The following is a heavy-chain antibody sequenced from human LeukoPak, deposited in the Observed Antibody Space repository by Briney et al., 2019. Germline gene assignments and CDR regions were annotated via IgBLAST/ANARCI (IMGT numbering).Heavy chain of an antibody. D-gene: IGHD2-21*02. Sequence: SQTLSLTCAISGDSVSTNSAAWNWIRQSPSRGLEWLERTYYRSKWYHDYAPSVQSRITINPDTSKNQFSLHLNSVTPEDTAVYYCARGNRDFDSWGQGTLVTVSS. J-gene: IGHJ5*01. CDR1: GDSVSTNSAA. CDR2: TYYRSKWYH. V-gene: IGHV6-1*01. CDR3: ARGNRDFDS.